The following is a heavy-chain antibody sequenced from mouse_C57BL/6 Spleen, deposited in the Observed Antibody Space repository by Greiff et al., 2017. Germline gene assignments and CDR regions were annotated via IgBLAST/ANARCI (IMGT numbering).Heavy chain of an antibody. Sequence: VQLQQSGPGLVQPSQSLSITCTASGFSLTSYGVHWVRQSPGKGLEWLGVIWSGGSTAYYAAFISSLSISEDKSKSQVFFKMNSLQADDTAIYYCARNKGDYGWYFDVWGTGTTVTVSS. CDR2: IWSGGST. J-gene: IGHJ1*03. CDR1: GFSLTSYG. CDR3: ARNKGDYGWYFDV. V-gene: IGHV2-2*01. D-gene: IGHD1-1*02.